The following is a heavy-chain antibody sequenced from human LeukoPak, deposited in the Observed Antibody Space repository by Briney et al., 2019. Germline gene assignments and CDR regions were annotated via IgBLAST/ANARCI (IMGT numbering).Heavy chain of an antibody. V-gene: IGHV4-38-2*01. D-gene: IGHD4-17*01. CDR3: ARGSTVTPYNWFDP. Sequence: PSETLSLTXAVSGYSISSGYYWGWIRQPPGKGLEWIGSIYHSGSTYYNPSLKSRVTISVDTSKNQFSLKLSSVTAADTAVYYCARGSTVTPYNWFDPWGQGTLVTVSS. J-gene: IGHJ5*02. CDR2: IYHSGST. CDR1: GYSISSGYY.